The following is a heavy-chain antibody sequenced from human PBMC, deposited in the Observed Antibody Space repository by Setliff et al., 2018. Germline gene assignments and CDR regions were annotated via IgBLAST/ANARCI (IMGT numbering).Heavy chain of an antibody. CDR1: GFTFSHFA. D-gene: IGHD2-21*02. J-gene: IGHJ5*01. Sequence: GASVKVSCAASGFTFSHFAVTWVRQSPGRGLEWVASIGAGGDYTKYADSVRGRFTISRDNSKNTIYLQMNSLRAEDTVKYYCAKDPNGDFVGAFDSWGRGTLVTVSS. V-gene: IGHV3-23*01. CDR3: AKDPNGDFVGAFDS. CDR2: IGAGGDYT.